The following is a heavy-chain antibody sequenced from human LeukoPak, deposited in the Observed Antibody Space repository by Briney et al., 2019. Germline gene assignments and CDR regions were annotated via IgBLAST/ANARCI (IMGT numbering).Heavy chain of an antibody. CDR1: GYTFTGNY. CDR3: ATRPPYFNGDY. CDR2: INPNSGGT. V-gene: IGHV1-2*02. J-gene: IGHJ4*02. D-gene: IGHD3-10*01. Sequence: ASVKVSCKVSGYTFTGNYMPWVGQAPGQGLGWMGWINPNSGGTNYAQKFQGRVTMTRDTSISTAYMELSRLRSDDTAVYYCATRPPYFNGDYWGQGTLVTVSS.